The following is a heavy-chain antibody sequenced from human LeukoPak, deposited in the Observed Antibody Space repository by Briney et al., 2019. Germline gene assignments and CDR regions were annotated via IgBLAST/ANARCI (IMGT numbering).Heavy chain of an antibody. V-gene: IGHV3-30*02. J-gene: IGHJ3*02. CDR2: IRYDGSNK. CDR1: GFTFSSYG. Sequence: EGSLRLSCAASGFTFSSYGMHWVRQAPGKGLEWVAFIRYDGSNKYYADSVKGRFTISRDNSKNTLYLQMNSLRAEDTAVYYCAKDAPYYYDSSGYHPHDAFDIWGQGTMVTVSS. CDR3: AKDAPYYYDSSGYHPHDAFDI. D-gene: IGHD3-22*01.